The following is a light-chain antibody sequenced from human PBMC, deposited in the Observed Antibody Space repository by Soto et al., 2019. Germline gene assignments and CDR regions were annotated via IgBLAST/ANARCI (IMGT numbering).Light chain of an antibody. V-gene: IGKV1-39*01. Sequence: DIQMTQSPSFLSASVGDRVTITCRASQSIGNSLNWYQRKLGKVPKVLIYGASSLQSGVPSRFSGSGSGTDFTLTISSLQPEDFATYYCQESYTALWGTFGEGTKVEI. CDR3: QESYTALWGT. CDR2: GAS. J-gene: IGKJ4*02. CDR1: QSIGNS.